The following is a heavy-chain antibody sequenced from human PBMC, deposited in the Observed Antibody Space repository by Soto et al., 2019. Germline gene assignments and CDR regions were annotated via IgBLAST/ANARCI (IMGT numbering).Heavy chain of an antibody. CDR2: IYDGGST. D-gene: IGHD7-27*01. CDR1: GGSIRNVNYC. V-gene: IGHV4-30-4*01. Sequence: QVQLQESGPGLVKPSETLSLTCTVSGGSIRNVNYCWSWVRQSPDKGLEWIGQIYDGGSTYNTPSLNRRVTTPVDTSKNQFSLKLTSVSSTDTAVYYCTRRPSGDKVDYWGQGTLFTVAS. CDR3: TRRPSGDKVDY. J-gene: IGHJ4*02.